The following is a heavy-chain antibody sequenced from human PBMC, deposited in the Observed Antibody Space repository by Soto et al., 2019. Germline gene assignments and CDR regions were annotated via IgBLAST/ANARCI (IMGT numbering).Heavy chain of an antibody. CDR2: ISSSSYI. J-gene: IGHJ4*02. CDR3: ARAELEVTADY. Sequence: PGGSLRLSCAASGFTFSSYSMNWVRQAPGKGLEWVSSISSSSYIYYADSVKGRFTISRDNAKNSLYLQMNSLRAEDTAVYYCARAELEVTADYWGQGTLVTVSS. D-gene: IGHD2-21*02. CDR1: GFTFSSYS. V-gene: IGHV3-21*01.